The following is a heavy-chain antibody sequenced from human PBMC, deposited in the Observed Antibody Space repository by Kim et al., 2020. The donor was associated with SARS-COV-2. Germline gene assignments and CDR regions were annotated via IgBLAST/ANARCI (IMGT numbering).Heavy chain of an antibody. CDR3: AKDMRRISDIVVVVAAPDAFDI. D-gene: IGHD2-15*01. J-gene: IGHJ3*02. V-gene: IGHV3-43*01. CDR1: GFTLDDYT. CDR2: ISWDGGST. Sequence: GGSLRLSCAASGFTLDDYTMHWVRQAPGKGLEWVSLISWDGGSTYYADSVKGRFTISRDNSKNSLYLQMNSLRTEDTALYYCAKDMRRISDIVVVVAAPDAFDIWGQGTMVTVSS.